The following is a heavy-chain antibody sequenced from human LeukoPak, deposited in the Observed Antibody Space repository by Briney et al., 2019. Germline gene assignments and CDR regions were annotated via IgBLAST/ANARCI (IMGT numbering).Heavy chain of an antibody. CDR1: GGSFSGYY. D-gene: IGHD6-19*01. J-gene: IGHJ4*02. V-gene: IGHV4-34*01. CDR2: INHSGST. CDR3: ARIDRAVAGTIDY. Sequence: PSETLSLTCAVYGGSFSGYYWSWIRQPPGKGLEWLGEINHSGSTNYNPSLKSRVTISVDTSKNQFSLKLISVTAAGTAVYYCARIDRAVAGTIDYWGQGTLVTVSS.